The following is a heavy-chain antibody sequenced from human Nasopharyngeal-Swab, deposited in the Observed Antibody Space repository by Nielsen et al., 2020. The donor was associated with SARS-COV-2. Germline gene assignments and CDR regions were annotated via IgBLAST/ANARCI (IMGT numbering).Heavy chain of an antibody. CDR3: ARDQYYYDSSGPAFDI. CDR2: IYSGGST. D-gene: IGHD3-22*01. Sequence: GESLKISCAASGFTVSSNYMSWVRQAPGKGLEWVSVIYSGGSTYYADSVKGRFTISRDNSKNTLYLQMNSLRAEDTAVYYCARDQYYYDSSGPAFDIWGQGTMVTVSS. V-gene: IGHV3-53*01. J-gene: IGHJ3*02. CDR1: GFTVSSNY.